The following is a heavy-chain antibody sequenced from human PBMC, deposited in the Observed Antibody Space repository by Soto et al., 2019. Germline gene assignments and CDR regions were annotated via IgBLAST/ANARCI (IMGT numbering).Heavy chain of an antibody. V-gene: IGHV3-30-3*01. CDR3: ASERVFLPPGRVYYDYGMDI. J-gene: IGHJ6*02. Sequence: QVQLVESGGGVVQPGRSLRLSCAASGFTFSSYAMHWVRQAPGKGLEWVAVISYDGSNKYYADSVKGRFTISRDKSKKQLYLQMNSLRAEDTAVYYCASERVFLPPGRVYYDYGMDIWGQGTKVTVSS. CDR1: GFTFSSYA. CDR2: ISYDGSNK. D-gene: IGHD6-13*01.